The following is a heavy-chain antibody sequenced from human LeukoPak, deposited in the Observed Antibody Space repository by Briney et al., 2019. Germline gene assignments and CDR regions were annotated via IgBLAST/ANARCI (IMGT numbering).Heavy chain of an antibody. CDR1: GFTFSSYS. Sequence: GGSLRLSCAASGFTFSSYSMNWVRQAPGKGPEWASSISSFNSYIYYADSVKGRFTISRDNAKNSLHLQMNSLRVEDTGVYYCARGEYSYDQGNYFDYWGQGTLVTVSS. J-gene: IGHJ4*02. V-gene: IGHV3-21*01. CDR2: ISSFNSYI. D-gene: IGHD5-18*01. CDR3: ARGEYSYDQGNYFDY.